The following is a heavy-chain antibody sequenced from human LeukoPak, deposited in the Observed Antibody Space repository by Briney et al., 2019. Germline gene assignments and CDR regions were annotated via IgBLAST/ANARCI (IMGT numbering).Heavy chain of an antibody. D-gene: IGHD6-6*01. Sequence: PSESLSLTCTVSGGSISNYYWSWIRQPPGKGLEWVGYIYYSGSTNYKPSLKSRVTISVDTSKNQFSLKLSSVTAADTAVYYCASPYSSSSRFDYWGQGTLVTVSS. CDR3: ASPYSSSSRFDY. V-gene: IGHV4-59*08. CDR1: GGSISNYY. CDR2: IYYSGST. J-gene: IGHJ4*02.